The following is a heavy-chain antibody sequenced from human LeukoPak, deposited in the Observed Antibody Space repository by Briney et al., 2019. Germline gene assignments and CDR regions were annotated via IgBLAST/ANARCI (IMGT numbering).Heavy chain of an antibody. J-gene: IGHJ4*02. CDR3: AKGSAAGRPYYFDY. V-gene: IGHV3-23*01. CDR1: GFIFSNYA. Sequence: GGSLRLSCAASGFIFSNYAMSWVRQAPGKGLEWVSAIDSTGAYTWYADSVKGRFTISKDSSKTILYPQMNSLRAEDAAVYFCAKGSAAGRPYYFDYWGQGTLVTVSS. D-gene: IGHD6-25*01. CDR2: IDSTGAYT.